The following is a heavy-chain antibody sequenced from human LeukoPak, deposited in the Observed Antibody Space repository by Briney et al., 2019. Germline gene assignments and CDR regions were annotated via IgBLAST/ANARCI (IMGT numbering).Heavy chain of an antibody. V-gene: IGHV4-39*01. D-gene: IGHD3-22*01. J-gene: IGHJ4*02. Sequence: SETLSLTCTVSGDSIRSTTNYWGWIRQPPGKGLEWIGSVHHTGNTYYNSSLQSRVTLSVDPSKNQFSLKLTSVTAADTAVYYCAHEDYNDFNTFDFWGQGTLVTVSS. CDR3: AHEDYNDFNTFDF. CDR1: GDSIRSTTNY. CDR2: VHHTGNT.